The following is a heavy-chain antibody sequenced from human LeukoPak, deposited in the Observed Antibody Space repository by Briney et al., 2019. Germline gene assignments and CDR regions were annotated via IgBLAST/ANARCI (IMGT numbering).Heavy chain of an antibody. CDR1: GGSISSYY. D-gene: IGHD6-13*01. CDR3: ARARQQLVLGAFDY. J-gene: IGHJ4*02. CDR2: IYYSGST. V-gene: IGHV4-59*01. Sequence: SETLSLTCTVSGGSISSYYWSWIRQPPGKGLEWIGYIYYSGSTNYNPSLKSRVTISVDTSKNQFSLKLSSVTAADTAVYYCARARQQLVLGAFDYWGQGTLVTVSS.